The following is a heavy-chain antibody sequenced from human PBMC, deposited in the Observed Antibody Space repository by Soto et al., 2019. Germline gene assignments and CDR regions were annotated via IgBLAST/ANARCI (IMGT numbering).Heavy chain of an antibody. CDR2: ISYDGSNK. D-gene: IGHD2-21*02. V-gene: IGHV3-30*03. Sequence: QVQLVESGGGVVQPGRSLRLSCAASGFTFSSYGMHWVRQAPGKGLEWVAGISYDGSNKYYADSVKGRFTISRDNSKNSLYLQMNSLRADDTAVYYCATEYCGGDCYYQGAFDIWGQGTMVTVSS. J-gene: IGHJ3*02. CDR1: GFTFSSYG. CDR3: ATEYCGGDCYYQGAFDI.